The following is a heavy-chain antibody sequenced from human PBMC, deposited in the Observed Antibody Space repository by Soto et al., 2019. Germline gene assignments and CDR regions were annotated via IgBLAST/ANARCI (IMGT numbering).Heavy chain of an antibody. V-gene: IGHV4-59*01. CDR2: IYYSGST. J-gene: IGHJ6*02. CDR1: GGSISSYY. CDR3: ARDSGEDVDTAMEGGYYYYGMDV. D-gene: IGHD5-18*01. Sequence: SETLSLTCTVSGGSISSYYWSWIRQPPGKGLEWIGYIYYSGSTNYNPSLKSRVTISVDTSKNQFSLKLSSVTAADTAVYYCARDSGEDVDTAMEGGYYYYGMDVWGQGTTVTVSS.